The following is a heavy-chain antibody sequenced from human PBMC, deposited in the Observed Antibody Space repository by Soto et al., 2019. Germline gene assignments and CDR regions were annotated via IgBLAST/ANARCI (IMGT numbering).Heavy chain of an antibody. CDR2: INAGNGNT. CDR1: GYTFTDYL. V-gene: IGHV1-3*01. Sequence: ASVKVSCKPSGYTFTDYLIHWLRQAPGQRLEWMGWINAGNGNTEYSQMFQDRFTMTRDTSANTVYVELSSLRTEDTAVYYCARNSDGIEYWGQGTLVTVSS. J-gene: IGHJ4*02. D-gene: IGHD1-26*01. CDR3: ARNSDGIEY.